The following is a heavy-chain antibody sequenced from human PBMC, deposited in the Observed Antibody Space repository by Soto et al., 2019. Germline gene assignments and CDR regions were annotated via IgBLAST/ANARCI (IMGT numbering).Heavy chain of an antibody. CDR1: GFTFSNAW. Sequence: GSLRLSCAASGFTFSNAWMSWVRQAPGKGLEWVGRIKSKTDGGTTDYAAPVKGRFTISRDDSKNTLYLQMNSLKTEDTAVYYCTTVSIFGVVTPDPEICGQGTMVTVSS. CDR3: TTVSIFGVVTPDPEI. D-gene: IGHD3-3*01. CDR2: IKSKTDGGTT. V-gene: IGHV3-15*01. J-gene: IGHJ3*02.